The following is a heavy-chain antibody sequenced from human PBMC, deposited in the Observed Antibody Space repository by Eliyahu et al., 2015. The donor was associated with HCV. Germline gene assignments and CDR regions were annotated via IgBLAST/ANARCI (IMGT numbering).Heavy chain of an antibody. Sequence: QLQLQESGPGLVKPSETLSLTCTVSGASISSSSYXWGWIRQPPGKGLEWVGSIYYSGATYYNPSLKSRVTISVDTSKNQFSLKLSSVTAADTAVYYCGRPRITMDGMVESWGQGTLVTVSS. CDR2: IYYSGAT. J-gene: IGHJ5*01. D-gene: IGHD3-10*01. V-gene: IGHV4-39*01. CDR3: GRPRITMDGMVES. CDR1: GASISSSSYX.